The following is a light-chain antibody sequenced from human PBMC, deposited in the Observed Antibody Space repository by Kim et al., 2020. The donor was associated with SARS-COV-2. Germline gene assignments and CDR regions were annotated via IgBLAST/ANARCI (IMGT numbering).Light chain of an antibody. CDR1: SLRSYY. CDR3: NSRDSNDNVV. CDR2: GKN. V-gene: IGLV3-19*01. J-gene: IGLJ2*01. Sequence: ALGQTVRITCQGDSLRSYYATWYQQKPGQAPILVIYGKNNRPSGIQDRFSGSSSGNTASLTITGTQAGDEADYYCNSRDSNDNVVFGGGTQLTVL.